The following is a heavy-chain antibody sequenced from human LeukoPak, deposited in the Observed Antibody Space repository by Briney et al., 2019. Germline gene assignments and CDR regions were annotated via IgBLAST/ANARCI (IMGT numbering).Heavy chain of an antibody. CDR1: GGSISSSSYY. CDR3: ARLQNDFGVVIPPFFDY. D-gene: IGHD3-3*01. J-gene: IGHJ4*02. Sequence: PSETLSLTCTVSGGSISSSSYYWGWIRQPPGKGLEWIGSIYYSGSTYYNPSLKSRVTISVDTSKNQFSLKLSSVTAADTAVYYCARLQNDFGVVIPPFFDYWGQGTLVTVSS. CDR2: IYYSGST. V-gene: IGHV4-39*01.